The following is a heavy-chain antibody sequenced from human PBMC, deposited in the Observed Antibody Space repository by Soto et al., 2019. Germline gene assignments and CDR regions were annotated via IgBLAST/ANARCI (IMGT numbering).Heavy chain of an antibody. D-gene: IGHD2-21*01. CDR2: ISYEGSTT. Sequence: QVQLVASGGGVVQPGRSLRLSCAASGFTFSTTAMHWVRQAPGKGLERVAVISYEGSTTYYADSVKGRFTISRDNSKNTLYLQINSPRAEDTAVYYGAKQFNCLSYYFDHWGQGTLVTVSS. V-gene: IGHV3-30-3*02. CDR1: GFTFSTTA. J-gene: IGHJ4*02. CDR3: AKQFNCLSYYFDH.